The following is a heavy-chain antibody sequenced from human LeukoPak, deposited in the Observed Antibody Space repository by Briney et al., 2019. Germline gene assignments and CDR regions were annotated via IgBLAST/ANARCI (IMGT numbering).Heavy chain of an antibody. CDR1: GFTFSSYS. D-gene: IGHD3-9*01. V-gene: IGHV3-21*01. J-gene: IGHJ4*02. CDR3: ARDLDIVPGPPGD. CDR2: ISSSSSYI. Sequence: GGSLRLSCAASGFTFSSYSMNWVRQAPGKGLEWVSSISSSSSYIYYADSVKGRFTISRDNAKSSLYLQMNSLRAEDTAVYYRARDLDIVPGPPGDWGQGTLVTVSS.